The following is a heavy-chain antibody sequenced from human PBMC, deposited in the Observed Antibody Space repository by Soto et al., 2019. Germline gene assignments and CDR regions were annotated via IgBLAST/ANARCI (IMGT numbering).Heavy chain of an antibody. D-gene: IGHD4-4*01. V-gene: IGHV1-18*01. CDR3: ARELAGLTSVLYYYGMDV. CDR2: ISTYNGNT. CDR1: GYTFTIYG. J-gene: IGHJ6*02. Sequence: VKVSCKVSGYTFTIYGMSWMRQAPGQGLEWMGWISTYNGNTNYAQKFQGRVTMTRDTSTSTVYMEVSSLRSEDTAVYYCARELAGLTSVLYYYGMDVWGQGTTVTVSS.